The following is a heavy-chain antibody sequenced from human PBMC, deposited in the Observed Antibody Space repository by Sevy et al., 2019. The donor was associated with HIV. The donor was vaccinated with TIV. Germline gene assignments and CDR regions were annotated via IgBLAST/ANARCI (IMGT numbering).Heavy chain of an antibody. J-gene: IGHJ5*02. CDR1: GFTFSSYA. CDR3: ARDQHDYAGNVRTGWFDP. CDR2: ISYDGTNK. D-gene: IGHD4-17*01. V-gene: IGHV3-30-3*01. Sequence: GGSLRLSCAASGFTFSSYAMHWVRQAPGKGLEWVAVISYDGTNKYYADSVMGRFTISRDNSKKILYVQMNSLRGEDTAVYYCARDQHDYAGNVRTGWFDPWGHGTLVTVSS.